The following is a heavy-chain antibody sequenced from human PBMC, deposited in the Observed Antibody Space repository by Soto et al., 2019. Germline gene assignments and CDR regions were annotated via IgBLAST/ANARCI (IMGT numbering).Heavy chain of an antibody. CDR2: INEDRNEY. CDR1: GFTFSAYC. CDR3: ARTGDGHHDSLDY. Sequence: EVHLEESGGGLVQPGGSLRLSCAASGFTFSAYCMNWVRQAPGKGLEWVANINEDRNEYNDVASVTGRFTISRDNAKNSVFLQMNALRVEDTAVYYCARTGDGHHDSLDYWGQGILVSVSS. V-gene: IGHV3-7*01. J-gene: IGHJ4*02. D-gene: IGHD1-1*01.